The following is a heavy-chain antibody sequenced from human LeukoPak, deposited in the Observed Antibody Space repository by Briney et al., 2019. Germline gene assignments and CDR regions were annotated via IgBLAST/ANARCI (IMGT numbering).Heavy chain of an antibody. D-gene: IGHD1-26*01. CDR2: ISSNGGST. V-gene: IGHV3-64*04. Sequence: GGSLRLSCAASGFSFSTYAMHWVRQGPGKGLEYISSISSNGGSTYYADSVKGRFSISRDNSKNTLYLQMNSLRAADTAVYHCARDGGSYLQPTDYWGQGTLVTVSS. CDR1: GFSFSTYA. J-gene: IGHJ4*02. CDR3: ARDGGSYLQPTDY.